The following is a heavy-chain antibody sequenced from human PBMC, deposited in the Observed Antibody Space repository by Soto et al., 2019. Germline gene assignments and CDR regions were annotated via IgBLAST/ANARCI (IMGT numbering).Heavy chain of an antibody. D-gene: IGHD5-18*01. CDR2: TSYYGSDR. CDR3: ARVYPGYSYGFIDY. CDR1: GFTFSGYG. V-gene: IGHV3-30-3*01. J-gene: IGHJ4*02. Sequence: PGGSLRLSCAASGFTFSGYGMHWVRQAPGKGLEWVAVTSYYGSDRYYADSVKGRFTISRDNSKNTLYLQMNSLRAEDTAVYYCARVYPGYSYGFIDYRGQRTSVTVSS.